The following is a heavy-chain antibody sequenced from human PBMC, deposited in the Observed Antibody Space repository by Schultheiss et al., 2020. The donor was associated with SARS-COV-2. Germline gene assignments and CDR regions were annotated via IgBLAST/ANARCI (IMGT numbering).Heavy chain of an antibody. CDR2: IYTSGST. Sequence: SQTLSLTCTVSGGSISSYYWSWIRQPAGKGLEWIGRIYTSGSTNYNPSLKSRVTISVDTSKNQFSLKLSSVTAADTAVYYCARQGFGITMIVVPWGQGTMVTVSS. D-gene: IGHD3-22*01. CDR1: GGSISSYY. CDR3: ARQGFGITMIVVP. V-gene: IGHV4-4*07. J-gene: IGHJ3*01.